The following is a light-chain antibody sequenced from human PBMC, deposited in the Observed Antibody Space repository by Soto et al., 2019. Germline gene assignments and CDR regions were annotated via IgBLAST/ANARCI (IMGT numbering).Light chain of an antibody. CDR1: QSISTY. J-gene: IGKJ2*02. V-gene: IGKV1-39*01. CDR2: AAS. CDR3: QQSYSTPRT. Sequence: DLQMTQSPSSLSASVGDRATITCRASQSISTYLNWYQQKVGKAPKLLIYAASSLQRGVPSRFSGSGSGTDFTLTISSLQPEDFATYYCQQSYSTPRTFGQGTKLEIK.